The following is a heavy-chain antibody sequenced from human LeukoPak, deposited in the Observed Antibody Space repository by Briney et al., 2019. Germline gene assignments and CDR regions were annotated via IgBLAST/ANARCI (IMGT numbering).Heavy chain of an antibody. CDR1: GYTFTAYY. V-gene: IGHV1-2*02. J-gene: IGHJ6*03. Sequence: GASVKVSCKASGYTFTAYYIHWVRQAPGQGLEWMGWLNPNSGGTNYAQKFQGRVTMTRDTSISTAYMELSRLRSDDTAVYYCASSRAAGTSIHYYYYMDVWGKGTTVTISS. CDR3: ASSRAAGTSIHYYYYMDV. D-gene: IGHD6-13*01. CDR2: LNPNSGGT.